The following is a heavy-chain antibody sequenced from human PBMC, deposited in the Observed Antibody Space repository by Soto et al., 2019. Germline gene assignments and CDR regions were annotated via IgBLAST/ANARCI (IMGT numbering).Heavy chain of an antibody. V-gene: IGHV3-48*03. D-gene: IGHD5-12*01. Sequence: EVQLVESGGGLVQPGGSLRLSSAASGFTFSSYEMNWVREAPGKGLEWVSYISSSGSTIYYADSVKGRFTISRDNAKNSLYLQMNSLRAEDTAVYYCARGLGSDYYGMDVWGQGTTVTVSS. CDR2: ISSSGSTI. CDR3: ARGLGSDYYGMDV. J-gene: IGHJ6*02. CDR1: GFTFSSYE.